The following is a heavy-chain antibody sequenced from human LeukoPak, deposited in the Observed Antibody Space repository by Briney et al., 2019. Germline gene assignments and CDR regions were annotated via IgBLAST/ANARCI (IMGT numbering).Heavy chain of an antibody. V-gene: IGHV3-23*01. CDR3: AKTGYCSSTSCYFVDY. Sequence: GGSLRLSCAASGLTFSSYAMSWVRQAPGKGLEWVSAISGSGGSTYYADSVKGRFTISRDNSKNTLYLQMNSLRAEDTAVYYCAKTGYCSSTSCYFVDYWGQGTLVTVSS. CDR2: ISGSGGST. D-gene: IGHD2-2*01. CDR1: GLTFSSYA. J-gene: IGHJ4*02.